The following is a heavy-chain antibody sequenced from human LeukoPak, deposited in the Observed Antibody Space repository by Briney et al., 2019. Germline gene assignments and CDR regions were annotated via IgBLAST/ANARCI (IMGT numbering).Heavy chain of an antibody. J-gene: IGHJ4*02. D-gene: IGHD6-13*01. CDR1: GLTFSDYY. V-gene: IGHV3-11*04. CDR2: ISSSGSTI. CDR3: ARAIAAAGRRGAFFDY. Sequence: GGSLRLSCAASGLTFSDYYMSWIRQAPGKGLEWVSYISSSGSTIYYADSVKGRFTISRDNSKNTLYLQMNSLRAEDTAVYYCARAIAAAGRRGAFFDYWGQGTLVTVSS.